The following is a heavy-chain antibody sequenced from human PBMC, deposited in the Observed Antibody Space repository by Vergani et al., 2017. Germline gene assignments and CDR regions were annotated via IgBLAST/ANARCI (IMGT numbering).Heavy chain of an antibody. CDR2: ISSDCVST. CDR3: VGPRVTSACLFGVFNC. V-gene: IGHV3-23*01. D-gene: IGHD4-17*01. CDR1: GFTVSTYD. Sequence: EVQLLESGGGLVQPGGSLRLSCAASGFTVSTYDMTWVRQAPGKGLEWVSTISSDCVSTYYADSVKGRCTIPRDNSKNTLSLQMNSLTAEQTAIYYCVGPRVTSACLFGVFNCWGQGILGTVSS. J-gene: IGHJ4*02.